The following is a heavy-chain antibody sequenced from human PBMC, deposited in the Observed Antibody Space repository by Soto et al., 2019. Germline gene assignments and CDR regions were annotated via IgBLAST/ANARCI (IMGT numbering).Heavy chain of an antibody. Sequence: ASVKVSCKASGYTFTGYYMHWVRQAPGQGLEWMGWINPNSGGTNYAQKFQGWVTMTRDTSISTAYMELSRLRSDDTAGYYCARGDEGYYDYYGMDVWGQGTTVTVSS. CDR3: ARGDEGYYDYYGMDV. J-gene: IGHJ6*02. CDR1: GYTFTGYY. V-gene: IGHV1-2*04. CDR2: INPNSGGT.